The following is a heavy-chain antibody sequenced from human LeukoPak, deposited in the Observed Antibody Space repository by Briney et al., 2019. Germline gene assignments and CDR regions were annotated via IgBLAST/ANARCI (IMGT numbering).Heavy chain of an antibody. CDR3: AKDVYYYGSGSYPPDY. CDR1: GFTFSSYG. Sequence: GGSLRLSCAASGFTFSSYGMHWVRQAPGKGLEWVAFIRYDGSNKYYADSVKGRFTISRDNSKNTLYLQMNSLRAEDTAVYYCAKDVYYYGSGSYPPDYWGQGTLVTVSS. D-gene: IGHD3-10*01. CDR2: IRYDGSNK. V-gene: IGHV3-30*02. J-gene: IGHJ4*02.